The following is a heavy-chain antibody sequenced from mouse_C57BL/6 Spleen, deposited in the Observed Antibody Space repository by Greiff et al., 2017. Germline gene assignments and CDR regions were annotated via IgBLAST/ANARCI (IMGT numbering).Heavy chain of an antibody. V-gene: IGHV1-82*01. CDR3: ARWGGNTMDY. CDR1: GYVFSSSW. J-gene: IGHJ4*01. Sequence: VQPQPSGPELVTPGASVQFSCMASGYVFSSSWKNWVQQRSGNGLELIGRMYPGDGETDYSRKFKTKATLTANKFSSTAYMQLSSLTSDDSAVHFLARWGGNTMDYWGQGTAVTVSS. D-gene: IGHD2-1*01. CDR2: MYPGDGET.